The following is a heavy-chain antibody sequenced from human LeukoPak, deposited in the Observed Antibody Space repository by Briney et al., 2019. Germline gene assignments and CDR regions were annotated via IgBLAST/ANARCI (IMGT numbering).Heavy chain of an antibody. CDR3: ARASLSIGGYSSFDY. Sequence: SETLSLTRTVSGGSIRRHYWSWIRQSAGKGLEWMGRIYKSGSNSENTNYNPSLESRVTVAADTSNNQFSLTLSSVTAADTAVYYCARASLSIGGYSSFDYWGQGILVTVSS. CDR2: IYKSGSNSENT. V-gene: IGHV4-4*07. J-gene: IGHJ4*02. CDR1: GGSIRRHY. D-gene: IGHD2-15*01.